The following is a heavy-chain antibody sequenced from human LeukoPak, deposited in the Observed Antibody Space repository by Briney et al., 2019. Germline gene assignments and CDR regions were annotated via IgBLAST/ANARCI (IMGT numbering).Heavy chain of an antibody. Sequence: PSETLSLTCTVPGGSISSYYWSWIRQPPGKGLEWIGYIYYSGSTNYNPSLKSRVTISVGTSKNQFSLKLSSVTAADTAVYYCARAPRSGAYWFDPWGQGTLVTVSS. CDR3: ARAPRSGAYWFDP. CDR1: GGSISSYY. V-gene: IGHV4-59*01. CDR2: IYYSGST. J-gene: IGHJ5*02. D-gene: IGHD3-3*01.